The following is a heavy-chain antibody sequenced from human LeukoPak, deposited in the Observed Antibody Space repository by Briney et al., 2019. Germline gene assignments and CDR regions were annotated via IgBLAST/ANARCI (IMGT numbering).Heavy chain of an antibody. Sequence: GASVKVSCKASGYTFTSYAMHWVRQAPGQRLEWMGWINAGNGNTKYSQKFQGRVTITRDTSASTAYMELSSLRSEDTAVYYCARDRWLRPYYFDHWGQGTLVTVSS. CDR1: GYTFTSYA. V-gene: IGHV1-3*01. CDR2: INAGNGNT. J-gene: IGHJ4*02. D-gene: IGHD5-12*01. CDR3: ARDRWLRPYYFDH.